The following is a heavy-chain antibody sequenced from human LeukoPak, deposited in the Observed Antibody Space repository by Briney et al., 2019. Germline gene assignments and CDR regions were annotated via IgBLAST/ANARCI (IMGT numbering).Heavy chain of an antibody. J-gene: IGHJ4*01. CDR2: IWKDGGEK. CDR3: ARDGTAPGLYFDL. CDR1: GFTFTSIW. D-gene: IGHD6-13*01. Sequence: GGSMSPACAVSGFTFTSIWMKWVGQAHGRGWVWGARIWKDGGEKSYVDSVKGRFTISRDNTKNSLYLQMSSLRAEDTAVYYCARDGTAPGLYFDLWGQGTLVTVSS. V-gene: IGHV3-7*01.